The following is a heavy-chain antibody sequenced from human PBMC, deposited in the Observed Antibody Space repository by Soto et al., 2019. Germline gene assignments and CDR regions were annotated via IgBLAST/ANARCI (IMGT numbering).Heavy chain of an antibody. J-gene: IGHJ6*02. D-gene: IGHD6-13*01. CDR3: AAPNSSSWYGEYYYYGMDV. V-gene: IGHV1-58*01. Sequence: SVKVSCKASGFTFTSSAVQWVRQARGQRLEWIGWIVVGSGNTNYAQKFQERVTITRDMSTSTAYMELSSLRSEDTAVYYCAAPNSSSWYGEYYYYGMDVWGQGTTVTVPS. CDR1: GFTFTSSA. CDR2: IVVGSGNT.